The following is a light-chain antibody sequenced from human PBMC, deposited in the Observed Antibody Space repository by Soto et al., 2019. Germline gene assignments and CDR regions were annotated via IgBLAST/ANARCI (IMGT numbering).Light chain of an antibody. V-gene: IGLV8-61*01. J-gene: IGLJ2*01. Sequence: QTVVTQAASLSVSPGGTVTLTCGLTSGSVSSRYYPSWYRQDPGQTPRTLIYSGDIRSSGVPDRFSGSILGSKAALTITGAQADDESVYYCVLDMKGYIRVFGGGTQLTVL. CDR2: SGD. CDR3: VLDMKGYIRV. CDR1: SGSVSSRYY.